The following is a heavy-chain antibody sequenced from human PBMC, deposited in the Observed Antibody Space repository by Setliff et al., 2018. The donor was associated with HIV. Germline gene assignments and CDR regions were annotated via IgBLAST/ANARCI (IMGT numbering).Heavy chain of an antibody. CDR1: GYSFTSYW. V-gene: IGHV5-51*01. CDR2: IYPIDSDT. CDR3: ARGPHYYDSSGYFNY. D-gene: IGHD3-22*01. Sequence: GESLKISCQGSGYSFTSYWIGWVRQMPGKGLEWMGIIYPIDSDTRYSPSFQGQVTISADKSISTAYLQWSSLKASDTAMYYCARGPHYYDSSGYFNYWGQGTLVTVSS. J-gene: IGHJ4*02.